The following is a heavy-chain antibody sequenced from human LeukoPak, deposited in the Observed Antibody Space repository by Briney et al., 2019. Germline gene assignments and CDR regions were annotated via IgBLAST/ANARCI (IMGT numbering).Heavy chain of an antibody. CDR2: IRGDSTET. J-gene: IGHJ4*02. CDR1: GFTFSSYS. D-gene: IGHD3-3*01. Sequence: GGSLRLSCEGSGFTFSSYSMIWVRQAPGKGLEWVSSIRGDSTETRHADSLMGRFTVSRDNAKKSLYLQMNSLRAEDTAVYYCARGHFGVVLDYWGQGTLVTVSS. CDR3: ARGHFGVVLDY. V-gene: IGHV3-21*01.